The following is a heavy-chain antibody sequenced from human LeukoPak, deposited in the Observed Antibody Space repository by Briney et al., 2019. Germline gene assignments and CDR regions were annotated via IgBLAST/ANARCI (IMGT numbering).Heavy chain of an antibody. J-gene: IGHJ4*02. CDR2: ISYSGST. CDR3: ARNGYTYGLDY. D-gene: IGHD5-18*01. V-gene: IGHV4-59*06. CDR1: GGSISSYY. Sequence: SETLSLTCTVSGGSISSYYWSWVRQHPVKGLEWIGYISYSGSTYYNPSLKSRLTISQDTSTNQFSLKLSSVTAADTAVYYCARNGYTYGLDYWGQGTLVTVSS.